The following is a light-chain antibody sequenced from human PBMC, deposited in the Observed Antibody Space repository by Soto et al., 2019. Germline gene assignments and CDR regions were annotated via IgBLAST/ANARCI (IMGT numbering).Light chain of an antibody. V-gene: IGKV1-33*01. Sequence: DVQMTQSPSSLSASVGDRVTITCQASHDIGTYLNWYQHKPGKAPKLLIFDTSHLATGVPARFSGGGSDTYFTFTITNLQPEDFALYYCQQFDSVPLTFGGGTHVEI. CDR3: QQFDSVPLT. J-gene: IGKJ4*01. CDR2: DTS. CDR1: HDIGTY.